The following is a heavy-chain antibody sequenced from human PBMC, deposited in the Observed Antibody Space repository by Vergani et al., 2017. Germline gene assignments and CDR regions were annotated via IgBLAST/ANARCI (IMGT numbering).Heavy chain of an antibody. Sequence: QVQLVQSGAEVKKPGASVKVSCKASGYTFTSYYMHWVRQAPGQGLEWRGIINPSGGSTSYAQKFQGRVTMTRDTSTSTVYMELRSLRSEDTAVYYCARGQRSSGYDRYYFDYWGQGTLVTVSS. CDR1: GYTFTSYY. CDR2: INPSGGST. CDR3: ARGQRSSGYDRYYFDY. D-gene: IGHD5-12*01. V-gene: IGHV1-46*01. J-gene: IGHJ4*02.